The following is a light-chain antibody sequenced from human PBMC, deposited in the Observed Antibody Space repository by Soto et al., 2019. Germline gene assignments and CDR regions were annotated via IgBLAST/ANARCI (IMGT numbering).Light chain of an antibody. V-gene: IGKV4-1*01. CDR3: QQYYRTPFT. CDR2: WAS. CDR1: QSVLYTSNNQNY. Sequence: DIVMTQSPESLPVSLGERATINCKSSQSVLYTSNNQNYLAWYQQKPGQPPKLLFYWASTLESGVPARFSGSGSGTDFTLTISSLGAEDVAVYYCQQYYRTPFTFGPGTKVDIK. J-gene: IGKJ3*01.